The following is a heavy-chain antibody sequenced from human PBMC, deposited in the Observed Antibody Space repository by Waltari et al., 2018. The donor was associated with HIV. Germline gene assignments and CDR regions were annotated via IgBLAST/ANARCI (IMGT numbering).Heavy chain of an antibody. CDR3: ARDRGSTVTTWGYGMDV. Sequence: QVQLVQSGAEVKKPGASVKVSCKASGYTFTSYGISWVRQAPGQGLEWMGWISAYNGNTNMAQKLQGRVTRTTDTATSTAYMELRSLRSDDTAVYYCARDRGSTVTTWGYGMDVWGQGTTVTVSS. D-gene: IGHD4-17*01. V-gene: IGHV1-18*01. J-gene: IGHJ6*02. CDR1: GYTFTSYG. CDR2: ISAYNGNT.